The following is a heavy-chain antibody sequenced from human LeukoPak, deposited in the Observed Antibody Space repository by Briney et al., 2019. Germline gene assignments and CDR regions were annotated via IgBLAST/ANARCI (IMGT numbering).Heavy chain of an antibody. J-gene: IGHJ4*02. Sequence: PGGSLRLSCAASGFTFSSYSMNWVRQAPGKGLEWVSSISSSSSYIYYADSVKGRFTISRDNAKNSLYLQMNSLRSEDTAVYYCARWGVARLGLRFWGQGTLVTVSS. V-gene: IGHV3-21*04. CDR3: ARWGVARLGLRF. D-gene: IGHD2-15*01. CDR2: ISSSSSYI. CDR1: GFTFSSYS.